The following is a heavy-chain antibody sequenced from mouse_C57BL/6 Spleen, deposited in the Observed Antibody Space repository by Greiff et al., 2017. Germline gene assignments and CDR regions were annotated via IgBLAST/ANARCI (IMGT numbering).Heavy chain of an antibody. D-gene: IGHD2-2*01. J-gene: IGHJ4*01. Sequence: QVTLKVSGPGILQSSQTLSLTCSFSGFSLSTSGMGVSWIRQPSGKGLEWLAHIYWDDDKRYNPSLKSRLTISKDTSRNQVFRKITSVDTADTATYYCARRRSSTMVTEGAMDYWGQGTSVTGSS. CDR2: IYWDDDK. V-gene: IGHV8-12*01. CDR1: GFSLSTSGMG. CDR3: ARRRSSTMVTEGAMDY.